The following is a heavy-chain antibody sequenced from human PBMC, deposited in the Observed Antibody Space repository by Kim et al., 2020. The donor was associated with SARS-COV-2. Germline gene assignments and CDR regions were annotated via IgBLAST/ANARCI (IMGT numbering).Heavy chain of an antibody. CDR2: ISSTSDYI. CDR3: ARARWTPNYYFDY. J-gene: IGHJ4*01. D-gene: IGHD2-15*01. Sequence: GGSLRLSCAASGFTFSSNNLNWVRQSPGKGLEWVSSISSTSDYIYYADSVKGRFIISRDNAKNSLYLQMNSLRAEDSAVYYCARARWTPNYYFDYWGQGTRVTVSA. V-gene: IGHV3-21*01. CDR1: GFTFSSNN.